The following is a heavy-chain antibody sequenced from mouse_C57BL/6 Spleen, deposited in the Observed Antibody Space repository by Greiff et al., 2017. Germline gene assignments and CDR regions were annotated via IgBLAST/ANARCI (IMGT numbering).Heavy chain of an antibody. J-gene: IGHJ3*01. CDR2: IDPNSGGN. V-gene: IGHV1-72*01. Sequence: VQLQQPGAELVKPGASVTLSCTASGYTFTSYWMHWVKQRPGRGLEWIGRIDPNSGGNKYNEKFKSKATLTVDKPSSNAYMQLSSLTSEESAVYYCAGDYYGSKGFAYWGQGTLVTVSA. CDR3: AGDYYGSKGFAY. CDR1: GYTFTSYW. D-gene: IGHD1-1*01.